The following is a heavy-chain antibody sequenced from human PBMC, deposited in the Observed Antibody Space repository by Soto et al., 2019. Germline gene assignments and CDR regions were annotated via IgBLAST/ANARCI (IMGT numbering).Heavy chain of an antibody. D-gene: IGHD2-2*01. CDR2: IYYSGST. J-gene: IGHJ5*02. CDR3: ARDGRYCSSTSCAGVYNWFDP. CDR1: GGSISSGDYY. V-gene: IGHV4-30-4*01. Sequence: SETLSLTCTVSGGSISSGDYYWSWIRQPPGKGLEWIGYIYYSGSTYYNPSLKSRVTISVDTSKNQFSLKLSSVTAADTAVYYCARDGRYCSSTSCAGVYNWFDPWGQGTLVTVS.